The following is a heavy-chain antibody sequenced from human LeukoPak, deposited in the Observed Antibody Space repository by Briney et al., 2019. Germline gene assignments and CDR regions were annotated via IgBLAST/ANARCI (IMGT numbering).Heavy chain of an antibody. CDR2: ISYDGSNK. CDR3: ARGGITIFGVVSTYYYGMDV. CDR1: GFTFSSYA. V-gene: IGHV3-30-3*01. D-gene: IGHD3-3*01. J-gene: IGHJ6*02. Sequence: GRSLRLSCAASGFTFSSYAMHWVRQAPGKGLEWVAVISYDGSNKYYADSVKGRFTISRDNSKNTLYLQMNSLGAEDTAVYYCARGGITIFGVVSTYYYGMDVWGQGTTVTVSS.